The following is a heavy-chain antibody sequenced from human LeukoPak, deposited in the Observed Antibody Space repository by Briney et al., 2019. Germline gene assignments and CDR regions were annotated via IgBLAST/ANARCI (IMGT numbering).Heavy chain of an antibody. Sequence: SQTLSLTCTVSGGSISSGGYYWSWIRQPPGKGLEWIGYIYHSGSTYYNPSLKSRVTISVDRSKNQFSLKLSSVTAADTAVYYCARITIFGVVISREDAFDIWGQGTMVTVSS. V-gene: IGHV4-30-2*01. J-gene: IGHJ3*02. CDR2: IYHSGST. CDR1: GGSISSGGYY. D-gene: IGHD3-3*01. CDR3: ARITIFGVVISREDAFDI.